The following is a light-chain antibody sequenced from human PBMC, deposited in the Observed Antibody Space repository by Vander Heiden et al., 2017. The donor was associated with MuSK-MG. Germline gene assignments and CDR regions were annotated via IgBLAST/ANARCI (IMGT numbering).Light chain of an antibody. Sequence: DIQMTQSPSSLSASVGDRVTITCRASQSISSYLNWYQQKPGKAPKLLIYAASSFQSGVPSRFSGSGSGTDFTLTISSLQPEDFATYYCQQSYSTPLTFGPGTKVDIK. CDR2: AAS. J-gene: IGKJ3*01. CDR1: QSISSY. CDR3: QQSYSTPLT. V-gene: IGKV1-39*01.